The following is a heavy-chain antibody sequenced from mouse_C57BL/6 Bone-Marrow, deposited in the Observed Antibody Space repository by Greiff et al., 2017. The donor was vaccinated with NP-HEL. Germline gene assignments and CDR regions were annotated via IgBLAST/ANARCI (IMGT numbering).Heavy chain of an antibody. J-gene: IGHJ2*01. CDR2: ISYDGSN. Sequence: EVKLMESGPGLVKPSQSLSLTCSVTGYSITSGYYWNWIRQFPGNKLEWMGYISYDGSNNYNPSLKNRISITRDTSKNQFFLKLNSVTTEDTATYYCARDYYGSSPVYYFDYWGQGTTLTVSS. CDR1: GYSITSGYY. V-gene: IGHV3-6*01. D-gene: IGHD1-1*01. CDR3: ARDYYGSSPVYYFDY.